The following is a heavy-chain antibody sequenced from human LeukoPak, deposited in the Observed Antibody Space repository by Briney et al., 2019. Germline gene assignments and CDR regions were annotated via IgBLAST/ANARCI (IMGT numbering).Heavy chain of an antibody. CDR3: ARGVDTAMVYYYYYMDV. J-gene: IGHJ6*03. D-gene: IGHD5-18*01. CDR2: MNPNSGNT. V-gene: IGHV1-8*03. CDR1: GYTFTSYD. Sequence: GASVKVSCKASGYTFTSYDINWVRQATGQGLEWMGWMNPNSGNTGYAQKFQGRVTITRNTSISTAYMELSSLRSEDTAVYYCARGVDTAMVYYYYYMDVWGKGTTVTVSS.